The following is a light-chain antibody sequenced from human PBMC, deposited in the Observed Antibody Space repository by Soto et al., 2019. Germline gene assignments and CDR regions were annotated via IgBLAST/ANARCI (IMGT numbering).Light chain of an antibody. CDR2: EVS. CDR3: SSHAGSNNLV. V-gene: IGLV2-8*01. CDR1: SSDFGNYNL. J-gene: IGLJ3*02. Sequence: QSALTQPASVSGSPGQSITISCTGTSSDFGNYNLVSWYQQHPGKVPKFLIYEVSRRPFGVPDRFSGSKSGNTASLTVSGLQAEDEADYYCSSHAGSNNLVFGGGTKLTVL.